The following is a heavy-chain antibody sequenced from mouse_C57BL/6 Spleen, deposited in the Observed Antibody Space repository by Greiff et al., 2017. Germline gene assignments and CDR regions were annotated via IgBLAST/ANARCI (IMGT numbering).Heavy chain of an antibody. Sequence: EVQLQQSGPELVKPGASVKISCKASGYTFTDYYMNWVKQSHGKSLEWIGDINPNNGGTSYNQKFKGKATLTVAKSSSTAYMELRSLTSEDSAVYYCARSGVAPYYFDYWGQGTSRTVSS. CDR1: GYTFTDYY. J-gene: IGHJ2*02. CDR3: ARSGVAPYYFDY. D-gene: IGHD1-1*02. CDR2: INPNNGGT. V-gene: IGHV1-26*01.